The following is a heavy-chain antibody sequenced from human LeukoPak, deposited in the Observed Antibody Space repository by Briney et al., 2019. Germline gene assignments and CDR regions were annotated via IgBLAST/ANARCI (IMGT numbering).Heavy chain of an antibody. V-gene: IGHV4-34*01. D-gene: IGHD3-22*01. Sequence: SETLSLTCAVYGGSFSGYYWSWIRQPPGKGLEWIGSIYYSGSTYYNPSLKSRVTISVDTSKNQFSLKLSSVTAADTAVYYCASLPYYYDSSGYYFDAFDIWGQGTMVTVSS. CDR2: IYYSGST. CDR3: ASLPYYYDSSGYYFDAFDI. J-gene: IGHJ3*02. CDR1: GGSFSGYY.